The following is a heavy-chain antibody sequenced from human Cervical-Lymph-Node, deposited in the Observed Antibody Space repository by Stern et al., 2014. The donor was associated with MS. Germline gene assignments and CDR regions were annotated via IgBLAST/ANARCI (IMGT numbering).Heavy chain of an antibody. D-gene: IGHD3-10*01. V-gene: IGHV1-69*02. J-gene: IGHJ4*02. CDR3: ARAEVVRGVIKAPYYFDY. CDR2: IIPILGIA. CDR1: GGTFSSYT. Sequence: VQLVQSGAEVKKPGSSVKVSCKASGGTFSSYTISWVRQAPGQGLEWMGRIIPILGIAKYAQKFQGRVTITADKSTSTAYMELSSLRSEDTAVYYCARAEVVRGVIKAPYYFDYWGQGTLVTVSS.